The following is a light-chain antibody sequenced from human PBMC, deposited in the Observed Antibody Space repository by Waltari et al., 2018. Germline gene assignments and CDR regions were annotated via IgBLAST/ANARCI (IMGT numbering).Light chain of an antibody. Sequence: SYELTQPPSVSVSPGQTDSITCSGDKLGDKYACWYQQKPGQSPVLVIYQDSKRPSGSPGRFSASNSGNTATLTISGTQAMDEADYYCQAWDSSTAVFGGATKLTVL. CDR3: QAWDSSTAV. V-gene: IGLV3-1*01. CDR2: QDS. J-gene: IGLJ3*02. CDR1: KLGDKY.